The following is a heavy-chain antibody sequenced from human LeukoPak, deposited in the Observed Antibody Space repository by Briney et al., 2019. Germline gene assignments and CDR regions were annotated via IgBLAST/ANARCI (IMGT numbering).Heavy chain of an antibody. V-gene: IGHV3-21*01. Sequence: GGSLRLSCAASGFTFSTYTMNWVRQAPGKGLEWVSSITSSSRYIYYADSVKGRFTISRDNAKNSLYLQMNSLRAEDTAVYYCARHVVAVGFDYWGQGTLVTVSS. CDR2: ITSSSRYI. CDR1: GFTFSTYT. J-gene: IGHJ4*02. D-gene: IGHD3-22*01. CDR3: ARHVVAVGFDY.